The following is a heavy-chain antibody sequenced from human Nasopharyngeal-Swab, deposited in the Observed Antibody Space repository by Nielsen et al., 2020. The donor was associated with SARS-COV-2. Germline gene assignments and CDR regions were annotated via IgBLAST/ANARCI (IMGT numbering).Heavy chain of an antibody. CDR3: ASSFQYVWGSYRLDY. Sequence: SETLSLTCTVSGGPISSGGYYWSWIRQHPGKGLEWIGYIYYSGSTYYNPSLKSRVTISVDTSKNQFSLKLSSVTAADTAVYYCASSFQYVWGSYRLDYWGQGTLVTVSS. CDR1: GGPISSGGYY. J-gene: IGHJ4*02. V-gene: IGHV4-31*03. CDR2: IYYSGST. D-gene: IGHD3-16*02.